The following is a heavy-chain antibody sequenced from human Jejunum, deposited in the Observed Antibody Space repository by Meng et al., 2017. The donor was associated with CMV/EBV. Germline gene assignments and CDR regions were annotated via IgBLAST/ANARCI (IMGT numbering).Heavy chain of an antibody. D-gene: IGHD4-17*01. V-gene: IGHV4-39*07. J-gene: IGHJ2*01. CDR2: VYYSGNT. Sequence: RQLEESGPGLVKPSATLSLTCTVSGGSISSTSYYWVWIRQPPGKGLEWIGGVYYSGNTYYNPSLKSRVTLSVDTSKNQFSLKLNSVTAADTAVYHCARDALREGYFDLWGRGTLVTVSS. CDR3: ARDALREGYFDL. CDR1: GGSISSTSYY.